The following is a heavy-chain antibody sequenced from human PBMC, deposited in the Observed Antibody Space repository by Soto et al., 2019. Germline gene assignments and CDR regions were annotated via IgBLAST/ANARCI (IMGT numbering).Heavy chain of an antibody. V-gene: IGHV3-66*01. D-gene: IGHD6-6*01. J-gene: IGHJ4*02. Sequence: TGGSLRLSCAASGFTFDDYGMSWVRQAPGKGLEWVSVIYSGGSTYYADSVKGRFTISRDNSKNTLYLQMNSLRAEDTAVYYCAANKVAARPFDYWGQGTLVPVSS. CDR3: AANKVAARPFDY. CDR1: GFTFDDYG. CDR2: IYSGGST.